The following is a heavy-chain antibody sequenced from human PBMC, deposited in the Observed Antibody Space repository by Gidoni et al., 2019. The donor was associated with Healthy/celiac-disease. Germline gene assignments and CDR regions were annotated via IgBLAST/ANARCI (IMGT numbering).Heavy chain of an antibody. J-gene: IGHJ4*02. CDR3: AKGTTLDY. Sequence: QVQLVESGGGVVQPGRSLSLSCAASGFTFRSYGMHWVRQAPGKGLEWVAVISYDGSNKYYADSVKGRFTISRDNSKNTLYLQMNSLRAEDTAVYYCAKGTTLDYWGQGTLVTVSS. D-gene: IGHD1-1*01. CDR1: GFTFRSYG. CDR2: ISYDGSNK. V-gene: IGHV3-30*18.